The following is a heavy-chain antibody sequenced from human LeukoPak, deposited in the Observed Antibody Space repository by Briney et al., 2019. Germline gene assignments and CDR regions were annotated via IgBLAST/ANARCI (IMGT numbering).Heavy chain of an antibody. Sequence: PSETLSLTCTVSGGSISSSSYYWGWIRQPPGKGLEWIGSIYYSGSTYYNPSLKSRVTISVDTSKNQFSLKLSSVTAADTAVYYCARGQRTVTVTHHEYFQHWGQGTLVTVSS. V-gene: IGHV4-39*07. CDR1: GGSISSSSYY. J-gene: IGHJ1*01. D-gene: IGHD4-17*01. CDR2: IYYSGST. CDR3: ARGQRTVTVTHHEYFQH.